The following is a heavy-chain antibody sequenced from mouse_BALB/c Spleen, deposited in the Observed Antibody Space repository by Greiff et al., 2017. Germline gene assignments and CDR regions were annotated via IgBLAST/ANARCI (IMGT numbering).Heavy chain of an antibody. D-gene: IGHD2-2*01. CDR3: ARDGGGYPFDY. V-gene: IGHV5-4*02. CDR1: GFTFSDYY. Sequence: EVQLVESGGGLVKPGGSLKLSCAASGFTFSDYYMYWVRQTPEKRLEWVATISDGGSYTYYPDSVKGRFTISRDNAKNNLYLQMSSLKSEDTAMYYCARDGGGYPFDYWGQGTTLTVSS. CDR2: ISDGGSYT. J-gene: IGHJ2*01.